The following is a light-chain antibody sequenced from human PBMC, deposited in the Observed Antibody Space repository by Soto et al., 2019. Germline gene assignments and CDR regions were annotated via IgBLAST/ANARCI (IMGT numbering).Light chain of an antibody. Sequence: QSVLSQPPSFSAAPGRRVTISCSGSTSNIGKYYVSWYQQVPGTAPRLLIYDNNQRPSGIPDRFSGSRSGTSATLAITGLQTGDEADYYCATWDGGPTTKGVFGTGTKVTVL. CDR2: DNN. CDR3: ATWDGGPTTKGV. J-gene: IGLJ1*01. CDR1: TSNIGKYY. V-gene: IGLV1-51*01.